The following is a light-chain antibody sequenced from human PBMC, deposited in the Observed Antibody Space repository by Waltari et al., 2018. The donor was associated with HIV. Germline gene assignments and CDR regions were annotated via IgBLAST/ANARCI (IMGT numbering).Light chain of an antibody. Sequence: QSVLTHPPSVSGAPGQRVTISCTGSSSTIGAGFDVHSYQQLPGTAPKLLIYDNTNRPSGVPDRFSGSRSGSSASLAITGLQAEDEADYYCQSFDSSLSGYVFGTGTKVTVL. J-gene: IGLJ1*01. CDR2: DNT. CDR3: QSFDSSLSGYV. V-gene: IGLV1-40*01. CDR1: SSTIGAGFD.